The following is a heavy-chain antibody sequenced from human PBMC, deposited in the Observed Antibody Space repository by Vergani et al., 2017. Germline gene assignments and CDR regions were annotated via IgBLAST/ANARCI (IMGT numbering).Heavy chain of an antibody. V-gene: IGHV1-3*01. J-gene: IGHJ6*02. CDR2: INAGNGNT. Sequence: QVQLVQSGAEVKKPGASVKVSCKASGYTFTSYAMHWVRQAPGQRLEWMGWINAGNGNTKYSQKFQGRVTITRDTSASTAYMELSSLRSEDTAVYYCARDEQGVYYYGMDVWGQGTTVTVSS. CDR1: GYTFTSYA. CDR3: ARDEQGVYYYGMDV. D-gene: IGHD3-16*01.